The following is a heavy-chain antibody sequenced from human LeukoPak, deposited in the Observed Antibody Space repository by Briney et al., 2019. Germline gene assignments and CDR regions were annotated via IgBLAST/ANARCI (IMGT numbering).Heavy chain of an antibody. CDR3: ARDGEWLSPNDY. CDR2: ISGSSTTI. Sequence: GGSLRLSCAASQFTFDYHDMSWVRQAPGKGLEWVSYISGSSTTIYYSDSVKGRFTVSRDNARNSLYLQMNSLRAEDTAVYYCARDGEWLSPNDYWGQLTLVTVSS. J-gene: IGHJ4*02. V-gene: IGHV3-48*01. CDR1: QFTFDYHD. D-gene: IGHD3-3*01.